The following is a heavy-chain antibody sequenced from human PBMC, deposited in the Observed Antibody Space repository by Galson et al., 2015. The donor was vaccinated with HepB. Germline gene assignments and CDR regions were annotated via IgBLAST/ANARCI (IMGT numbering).Heavy chain of an antibody. CDR1: GYTFTRYD. V-gene: IGHV1-8*01. Sequence: SVKVSGKASGYTFTRYDMNWARQAPGQGLEWMGWVNPNSFKTDYAQKVQDRVTMTTDRSMGSAYVELRSLRSDDTAVYYCARYSSSRNSYGMDVWGQGTTVTVSS. D-gene: IGHD1-26*01. CDR3: ARYSSSRNSYGMDV. CDR2: VNPNSFKT. J-gene: IGHJ6*02.